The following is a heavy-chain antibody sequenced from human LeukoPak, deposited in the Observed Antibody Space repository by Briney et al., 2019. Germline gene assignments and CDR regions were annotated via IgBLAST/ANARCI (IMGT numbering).Heavy chain of an antibody. CDR3: ASHRSGGAFDI. CDR2: INHNSGGT. J-gene: IGHJ3*02. CDR1: GYTFTGYY. V-gene: IGHV1-2*06. Sequence: ASVKVSCKASGYTFTGYYMHWVRQAPRQGLEWMGRINHNSGGTNYAHKFQGRVTMIRDTSISTAYKELSRLRSEHTAVYYCASHRSGGAFDIWGQGTMVTVSS. D-gene: IGHD6-25*01.